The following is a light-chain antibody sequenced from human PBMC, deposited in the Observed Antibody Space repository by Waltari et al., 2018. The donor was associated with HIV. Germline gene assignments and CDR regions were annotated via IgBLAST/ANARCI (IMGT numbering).Light chain of an antibody. J-gene: IGKJ1*01. CDR3: QQYSDWPLLT. Sequence: EVVLTQSPDTLSVSPGERATLSCRASQNIGSKLAWYQQKLGQSPSLLIYGASTRATGVPVRFIGSGSGTEFSLTISSLQSEDFAVYYCQQYSDWPLLTFGQGTKLDIK. CDR1: QNIGSK. V-gene: IGKV3-15*01. CDR2: GAS.